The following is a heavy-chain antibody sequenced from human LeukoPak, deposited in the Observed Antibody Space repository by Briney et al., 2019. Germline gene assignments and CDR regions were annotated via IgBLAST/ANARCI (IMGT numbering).Heavy chain of an antibody. J-gene: IGHJ4*02. CDR3: AKTRDMGGWRFFDY. CDR1: GFTFSSYA. D-gene: IGHD3-16*01. CDR2: ISYDGSNK. V-gene: IGHV3-30*04. Sequence: PGGSLRLSCAASGFTFSSYAMHWVRQAPGKGLEWVAVISYDGSNKYYADSVKGRFTISRDNSKNTLYLQMNSLRAEDTAVYYCAKTRDMGGWRFFDYWGQGTLVTVSS.